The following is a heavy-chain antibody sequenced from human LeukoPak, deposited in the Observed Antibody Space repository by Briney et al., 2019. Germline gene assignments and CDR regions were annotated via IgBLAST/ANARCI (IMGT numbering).Heavy chain of an antibody. Sequence: ASVKVSCKASGYTFTDYYMHWVRQAPGQGLEWMGIINPSGGSTSYAQKFQGRVTMTRDTSTSTVYMELSSLRSEDTAVYYCARGARFGEGSNWFDPWGQGTLVTVSS. V-gene: IGHV1-46*01. CDR1: GYTFTDYY. D-gene: IGHD3-10*01. CDR3: ARGARFGEGSNWFDP. CDR2: INPSGGST. J-gene: IGHJ5*02.